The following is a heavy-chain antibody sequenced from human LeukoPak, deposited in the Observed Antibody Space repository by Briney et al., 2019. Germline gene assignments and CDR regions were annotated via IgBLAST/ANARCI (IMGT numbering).Heavy chain of an antibody. V-gene: IGHV3-73*01. CDR2: IRSKANSYAT. CDR3: TSRDGYKIPF. J-gene: IGHJ4*02. Sequence: PGGSLRLSCAASGFTFSDFVIHWVRQASGKGLEWVGRIRSKANSYATAYAASVKGRFTISRDDSKNTAYLQMNSLKTEDTAVYYCTSRDGYKIPFWGQGTLVTVSS. D-gene: IGHD5-12*01. CDR1: GFTFSDFV.